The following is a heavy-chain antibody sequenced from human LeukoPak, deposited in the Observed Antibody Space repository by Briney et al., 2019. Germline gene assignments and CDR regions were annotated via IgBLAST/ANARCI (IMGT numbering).Heavy chain of an antibody. CDR1: GYTFTGYY. CDR2: FNPNSGGA. CDR3: ARDLYYGSGTTHGDACDI. J-gene: IGHJ3*02. V-gene: IGHV1-2*02. Sequence: ASVKLSCKASGYTFTGYYMYWVRQAPGQGLEWMGWFNPNSGGANYAQKFQGRDTMTRDTSISTAYMDLSRLRSDDTAVYFCARDLYYGSGTTHGDACDIWGQGTMVTVSS. D-gene: IGHD3-10*01.